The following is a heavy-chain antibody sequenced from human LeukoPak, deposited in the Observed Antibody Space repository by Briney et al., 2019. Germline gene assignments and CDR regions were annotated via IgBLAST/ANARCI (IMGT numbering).Heavy chain of an antibody. V-gene: IGHV3-23*01. CDR2: ISGSGGST. CDR3: AKATYYDSSGYPDY. D-gene: IGHD3-22*01. CDR1: GFTFSSYA. Sequence: GGSLRLSCAASGFTFSSYAMSWVRQAPGKGLEWVSAISGSGGSTYYADSVKGRSTISRDNSKNTLYLQMNSLRAEDTAVYYCAKATYYDSSGYPDYWGQGTLVTVSS. J-gene: IGHJ4*02.